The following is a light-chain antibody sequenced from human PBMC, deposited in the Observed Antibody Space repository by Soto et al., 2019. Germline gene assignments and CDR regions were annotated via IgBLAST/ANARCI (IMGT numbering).Light chain of an antibody. V-gene: IGLV2-14*01. Sequence: QSALTQPASMSGSPGQSVTISCAGTSSDIGGYNYVSWYQHHPGTAPKLIIYDVSSRPSGFSHRFSASKSGNTASLTISGLQAEDEADYYCSSFSVASPLFGTGTKLTVL. CDR3: SSFSVASPL. CDR2: DVS. J-gene: IGLJ6*01. CDR1: SSDIGGYNY.